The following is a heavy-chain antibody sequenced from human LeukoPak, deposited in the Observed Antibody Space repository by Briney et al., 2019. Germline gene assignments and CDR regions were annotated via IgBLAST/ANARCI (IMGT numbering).Heavy chain of an antibody. D-gene: IGHD3-3*01. Sequence: GGSLRLSCAASGFTFSSYGMHWVRQAPGKGLEWVAFIRYDGSNKYYADSVKGRFTISRDNAKNSLYLQMNSLRAEDTAVYYCARAPAIFGVVIIGAFDIWGQGTMVTVSS. V-gene: IGHV3-30*02. CDR1: GFTFSSYG. CDR3: ARAPAIFGVVIIGAFDI. J-gene: IGHJ3*02. CDR2: IRYDGSNK.